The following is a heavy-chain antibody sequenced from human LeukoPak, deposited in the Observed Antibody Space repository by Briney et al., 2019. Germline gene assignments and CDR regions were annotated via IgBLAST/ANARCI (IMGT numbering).Heavy chain of an antibody. J-gene: IGHJ3*02. D-gene: IGHD3-9*01. CDR1: GFTFSSYS. CDR3: ARDRSLRYFDWPLLASDAFDI. V-gene: IGHV3-21*01. Sequence: GGSLRLSCAASGFTFSSYSMNWVRQAPGKGLEWVSSISSSSSYIYYADSVKGRFTISRDNAKNSLYLQMNSLRAEDTAVYYCARDRSLRYFDWPLLASDAFDIWGQGTMVTVSS. CDR2: ISSSSSYI.